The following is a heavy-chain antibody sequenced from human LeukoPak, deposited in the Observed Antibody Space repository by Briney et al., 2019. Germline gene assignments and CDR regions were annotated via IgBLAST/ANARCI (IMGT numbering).Heavy chain of an antibody. V-gene: IGHV4-4*02. J-gene: IGHJ4*02. D-gene: IGHD1-26*01. Sequence: SETLSLTCAVSGGSINSNNLWSWVRQPPGKGLEWIGSIYYSGSTYYNPSLKSRVTISVDTSKNQFSLKLSSVTAADTAVYYCASYLVGATFYFDYWGQGTLVTVSS. CDR1: GGSINSNNL. CDR2: IYYSGST. CDR3: ASYLVGATFYFDY.